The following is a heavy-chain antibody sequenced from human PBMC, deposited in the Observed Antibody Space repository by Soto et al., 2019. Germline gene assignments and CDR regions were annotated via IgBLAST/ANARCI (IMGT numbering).Heavy chain of an antibody. J-gene: IGHJ4*02. D-gene: IGHD2-21*01. CDR2: MSFDGNSK. Sequence: QVQLVESGGGVVQPGRSLRLSCAASGFTFSSYSMHWVRQAPGKGLEWVAAMSFDGNSKYFADSVKGRFTISRGNSKNTLSLQMNSLGADDSAVYYCARGRSVIDHDDFEYWGQGTLVTVSS. CDR3: ARGRSVIDHDDFEY. CDR1: GFTFSSYS. V-gene: IGHV3-30-3*01.